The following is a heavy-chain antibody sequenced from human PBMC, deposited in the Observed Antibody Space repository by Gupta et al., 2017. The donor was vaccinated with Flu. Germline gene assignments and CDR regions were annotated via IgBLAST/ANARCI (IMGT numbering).Heavy chain of an antibody. D-gene: IGHD1-26*01. V-gene: IGHV3-48*03. CDR3: ARDYGLLYFDY. CDR2: ISSSGSTI. J-gene: IGHJ4*02. Sequence: NWVRQAPGKGLEWVSYISSSGSTIYYADSVKGRFTISRDNAKNSLYLQMNSLRAEDTAVYYCARDYGLLYFDYWGQGTLVTVSS.